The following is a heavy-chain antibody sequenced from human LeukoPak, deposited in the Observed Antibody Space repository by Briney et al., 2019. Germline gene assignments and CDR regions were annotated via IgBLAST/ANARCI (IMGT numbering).Heavy chain of an antibody. CDR3: ARDGAYYDILTGYYSHYGMDV. V-gene: IGHV1-18*01. CDR1: GYTFTNYT. J-gene: IGHJ6*02. Sequence: ASVKVSCKASGYTFTNYTLNWVRQAPGQGLEWMGWISAYNGNTNYAQKLQGRVTMTTDTSTSTAYMEPRSLRSDDTAVYYCARDGAYYDILTGYYSHYGMDVWGQGTTVTVSS. D-gene: IGHD3-9*01. CDR2: ISAYNGNT.